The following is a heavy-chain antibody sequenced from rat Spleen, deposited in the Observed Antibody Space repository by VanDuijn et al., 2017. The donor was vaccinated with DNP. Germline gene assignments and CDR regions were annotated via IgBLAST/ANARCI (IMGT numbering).Heavy chain of an antibody. CDR2: INTDGGST. J-gene: IGHJ3*01. V-gene: IGHV5-58*01. CDR3: ARHEGNYDGSYYPY. D-gene: IGHD1-12*02. CDR1: GFTFSSYW. Sequence: EVQLVETGGGLVQPGRSLKLSCVASGFTFSSYWMYWIRQAPGKGLEWVASINTDGGSTYYPDSVKGRFGISRDNTKNTLYLQMHSLRSEDTATYYCARHEGNYDGSYYPYWGPGTLVTVSS.